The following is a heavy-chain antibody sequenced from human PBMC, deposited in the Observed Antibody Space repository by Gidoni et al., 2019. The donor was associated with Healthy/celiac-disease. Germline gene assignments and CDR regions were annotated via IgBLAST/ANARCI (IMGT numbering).Heavy chain of an antibody. V-gene: IGHV5-51*01. Sequence: EVQLVQSGAEVKKPGKSLKISCKGSGYSFTSYLIGWVRQMLGKGLEWMGIIYPGDSDTRYSSSFKGQVTISADKSISTAYLQWSSLKASDSAMYYCARPLEGSPHAFDIWGQGTMVTVSS. CDR1: GYSFTSYL. CDR3: ARPLEGSPHAFDI. CDR2: IYPGDSDT. J-gene: IGHJ3*02.